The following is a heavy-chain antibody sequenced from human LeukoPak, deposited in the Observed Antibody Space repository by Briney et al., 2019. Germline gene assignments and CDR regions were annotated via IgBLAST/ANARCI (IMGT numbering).Heavy chain of an antibody. CDR3: ARTAGYSSSWDLSDY. Sequence: PGGSLRLSCAASGFTVSSNYMSWVRRAPGKGLEGVSGNYNGGSTYYADSVKGRFTISRDKSKNTLYLQMNSLRAEDTAVYYCARTAGYSSSWDLSDYWGQGTLVTVSS. D-gene: IGHD6-13*01. CDR1: GFTVSSNY. CDR2: NYNGGST. J-gene: IGHJ4*02. V-gene: IGHV3-53*01.